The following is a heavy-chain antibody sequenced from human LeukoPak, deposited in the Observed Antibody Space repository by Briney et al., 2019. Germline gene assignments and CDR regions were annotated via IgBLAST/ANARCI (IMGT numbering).Heavy chain of an antibody. D-gene: IGHD2-2*01. V-gene: IGHV4-31*03. CDR2: IYYSGST. CDR1: GGSISSGGYY. CDR3: ARAPRDQLLPEYYFDY. Sequence: SQTLSLTCTVSGGSISSGGYYWSWIRQHPGKGLECIGYIYYSGSTYYNPSLKSRVTISVDTSKNQFSLKLSSVTAADTAVYYCARAPRDQLLPEYYFDYWGQGTLVTVSS. J-gene: IGHJ4*02.